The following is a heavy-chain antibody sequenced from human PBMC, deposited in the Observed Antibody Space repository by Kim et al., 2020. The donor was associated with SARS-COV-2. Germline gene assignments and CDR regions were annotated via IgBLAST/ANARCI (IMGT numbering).Heavy chain of an antibody. V-gene: IGHV3-21*06. J-gene: IGHJ4*02. D-gene: IGHD3-9*01. Sequence: FYPDSAKGRFTISRDNSKNSLYLQMTSLRAEDTALYYCTRGGGYYNQADFWGQGALVTVSS. CDR3: TRGGGYYNQADF.